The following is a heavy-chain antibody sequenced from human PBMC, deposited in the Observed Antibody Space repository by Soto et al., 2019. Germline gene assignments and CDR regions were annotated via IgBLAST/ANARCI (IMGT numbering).Heavy chain of an antibody. CDR1: GGSISSGDYY. CDR2: IYYSGST. J-gene: IGHJ5*02. CDR3: ARGGPVAGQTIGRGRSWFDP. Sequence: SETLSLTCTVSGGSISSGDYYWSWIRQPPGKGLEWIGYIYYSGSTYYNPSLKSRVTISVDTSKNQFSLKLSSVTAADTAVYYCARGGPVAGQTIGRGRSWFDPWGQGTLVTVSS. V-gene: IGHV4-30-4*01. D-gene: IGHD6-19*01.